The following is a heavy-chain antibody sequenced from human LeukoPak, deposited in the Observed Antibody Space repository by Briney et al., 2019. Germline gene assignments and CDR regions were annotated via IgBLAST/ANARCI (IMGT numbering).Heavy chain of an antibody. CDR2: IIPIFGTA. CDR1: GGTFSSYA. Sequence: GASVKVSCKASGGTFSSYAISWVRQAPGQGLEWMGGIIPIFGTANYAQKFQGRVTITTDESTSTAYMELSSLRSEDTAVYYCASRKSSGSYTAFDIWGQGTMVTVSS. CDR3: ASRKSSGSYTAFDI. D-gene: IGHD1-26*01. J-gene: IGHJ3*02. V-gene: IGHV1-69*05.